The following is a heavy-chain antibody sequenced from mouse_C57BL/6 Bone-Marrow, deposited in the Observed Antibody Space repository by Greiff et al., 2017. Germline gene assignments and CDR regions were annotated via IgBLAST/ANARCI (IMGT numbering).Heavy chain of an antibody. Sequence: VQLQQSGVELARPGASVKLSCKASGYTFTSYGISWVKQRTGQGLEWIGEIYPRSGNTYYNEKFKGKATLTADKSSSTAYMELRSLTSEDSAVYFCARSGGPDALFAYWGQGTLVTVSA. CDR1: GYTFTSYG. J-gene: IGHJ3*01. CDR2: IYPRSGNT. D-gene: IGHD2-3*01. CDR3: ARSGGPDALFAY. V-gene: IGHV1-81*01.